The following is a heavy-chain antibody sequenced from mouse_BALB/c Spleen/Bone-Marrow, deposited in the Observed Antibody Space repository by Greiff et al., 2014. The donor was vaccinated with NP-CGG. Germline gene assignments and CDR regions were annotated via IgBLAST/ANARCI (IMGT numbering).Heavy chain of an antibody. D-gene: IGHD2-4*01. V-gene: IGHV1-7*01. CDR3: ARGLRDLYFDV. CDR2: INPSTGNT. CDR1: GYTFTTYW. J-gene: IGHJ1*01. Sequence: VQLQQSGAELAKPGASVKMSCKASGYTFTTYWIHWVKQRPGQGLEWIGYINPSTGNTEYNQKFRDRATLTADKSSSTPYMQLSSLTSEDSAVYYCARGLRDLYFDVWGAGTTVTVSS.